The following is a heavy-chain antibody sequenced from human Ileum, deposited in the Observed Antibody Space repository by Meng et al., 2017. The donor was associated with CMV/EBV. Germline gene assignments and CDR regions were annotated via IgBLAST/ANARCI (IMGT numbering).Heavy chain of an antibody. CDR1: GFTFSSYT. Sequence: GESLKISCAASGFTFSSYTMSWVRQAPGKGLEWVSAISGSGGTTYYADSVKGRFTISRDNSKNTLYLQMNNLRAEDTAVYYCAKLIDYWGQGTLVTVSS. CDR2: ISGSGGTT. J-gene: IGHJ4*02. CDR3: AKLIDY. V-gene: IGHV3-23*01.